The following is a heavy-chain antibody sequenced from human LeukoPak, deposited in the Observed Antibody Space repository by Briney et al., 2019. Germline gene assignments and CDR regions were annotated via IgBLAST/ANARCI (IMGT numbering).Heavy chain of an antibody. CDR3: ARWNGYADY. D-gene: IGHD5-12*01. Sequence: PGGSLRLSCAASGFSFSSYGISWVRQAPGKGLEWVSTINTSGGTTYYADSVKGRFTVSRDNSKNTLYLQMNSLRVEDSALYYCARWNGYADYWGQGTLVTVSS. CDR2: INTSGGTT. J-gene: IGHJ4*02. CDR1: GFSFSSYG. V-gene: IGHV3-23*01.